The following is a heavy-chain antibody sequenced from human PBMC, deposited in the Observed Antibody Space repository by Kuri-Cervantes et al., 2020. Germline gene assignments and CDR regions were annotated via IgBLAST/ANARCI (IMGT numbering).Heavy chain of an antibody. CDR2: IYYSGST. J-gene: IGHJ6*02. CDR1: GGSISSYY. D-gene: IGHD3-10*01. CDR3: ARGPWFGDKVSQHYYYGMDV. Sequence: GSLRLSCTVSGGSISSYYWSWIRQPPGKGLEWIGYIYYSGSTNYNPSLKSRVTISVDTSKNQFSLKLSSVTAADTAVYYCARGPWFGDKVSQHYYYGMDVWGQGTTVTVSS. V-gene: IGHV4-59*12.